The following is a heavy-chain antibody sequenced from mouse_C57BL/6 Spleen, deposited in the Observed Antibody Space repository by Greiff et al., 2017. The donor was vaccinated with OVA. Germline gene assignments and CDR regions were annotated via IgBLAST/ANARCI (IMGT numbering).Heavy chain of an antibody. CDR1: GYSFTGYY. D-gene: IGHD4-1*01. CDR3: ARHWDDAMDY. J-gene: IGHJ4*01. Sequence: EVQLQQSGPELVKPGASVKISCKASGYSFTGYYMNWVKQSPEKSLEWIGEINPSTGGTTYNQKFKAKATLTVDTSSSTAYMQLKSLTSEDSAVYYCARHWDDAMDYWGQGTSVTVSS. CDR2: INPSTGGT. V-gene: IGHV1-42*01.